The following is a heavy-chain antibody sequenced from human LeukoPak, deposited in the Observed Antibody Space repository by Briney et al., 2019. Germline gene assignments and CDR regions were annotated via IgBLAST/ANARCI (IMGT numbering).Heavy chain of an antibody. CDR2: IYYSGST. V-gene: IGHV4-59*01. Sequence: SETLSLTCTVSGGSISSYYWSWIRQPPGKGLEWIGYIYYSGSTNYNPSLKSRVTISVDTSKDEFSLKLTSVTAADTAVYYCARGLTYYFDSSGYYVTDAFDIWGQGTMVTVSS. J-gene: IGHJ3*02. CDR1: GGSISSYY. D-gene: IGHD3-22*01. CDR3: ARGLTYYFDSSGYYVTDAFDI.